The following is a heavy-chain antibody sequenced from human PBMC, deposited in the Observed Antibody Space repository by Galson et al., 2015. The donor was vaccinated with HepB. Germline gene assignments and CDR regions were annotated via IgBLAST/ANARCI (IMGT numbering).Heavy chain of an antibody. CDR2: ISAYNGNT. V-gene: IGHV1-18*04. CDR1: GYTFTSYG. D-gene: IGHD3-22*01. CDR3: ARWHDSSGLTAFDY. Sequence: SVKVSCKASGYTFTSYGISWVRQAPGQGLEWMGWISAYNGNTNYAQKLQGRVTMTTDTSTSTAYMELRSLRSDDTAVYYCARWHDSSGLTAFDYWGQGTLVTVSS. J-gene: IGHJ4*02.